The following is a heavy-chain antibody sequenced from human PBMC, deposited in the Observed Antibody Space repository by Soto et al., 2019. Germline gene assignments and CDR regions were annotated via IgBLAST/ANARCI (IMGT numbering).Heavy chain of an antibody. CDR3: XXXXXXXXXXXXXV. Sequence: QVQLVQSGDEVKKPGASVKVSCKASGYIFVNYGIAWVRQAPGQGLEWMGWISPYNGNTHYATKVQGRLTMTTDTSTSTAYMDLGSLTSDDTAXXXXXXXXXXXXXXXXXVXGQGTTVTVSS. J-gene: IGHJ6*02. CDR1: GYIFVNYG. V-gene: IGHV1-18*01. CDR2: ISPYNGNT.